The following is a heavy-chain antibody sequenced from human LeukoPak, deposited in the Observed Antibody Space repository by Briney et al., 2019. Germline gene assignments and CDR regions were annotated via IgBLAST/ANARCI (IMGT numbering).Heavy chain of an antibody. Sequence: SETLSLTCAVYGGSFSDYYWSWIRQSPGKGLEWIGEINHSGSTKDNPSLRNRVTISVDTSKNQFSLKLRDLTAADAAVYLCATQQHLAQIFDFWSQGTLVTVSS. CDR3: ATQQHLAQIFDF. CDR2: INHSGST. CDR1: GGSFSDYY. J-gene: IGHJ4*02. V-gene: IGHV4-34*01. D-gene: IGHD1/OR15-1a*01.